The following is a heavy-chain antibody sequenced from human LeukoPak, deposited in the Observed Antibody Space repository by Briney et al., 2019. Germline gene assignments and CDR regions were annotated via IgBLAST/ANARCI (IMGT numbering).Heavy chain of an antibody. CDR2: ITAIFRTT. CDR1: GGTFNSYA. CDR3: ASDSQVAGY. V-gene: IGHV1-69*13. Sequence: GASVKVSCKTSGGTFNSYAISWVRQAPGQGLEWMGGITAIFRTTNYAQKFQGRVTITADESMSTVYMELSSLRSEDTAVYYCASDSQVAGYWGQGTLVTVSS. D-gene: IGHD2-15*01. J-gene: IGHJ4*02.